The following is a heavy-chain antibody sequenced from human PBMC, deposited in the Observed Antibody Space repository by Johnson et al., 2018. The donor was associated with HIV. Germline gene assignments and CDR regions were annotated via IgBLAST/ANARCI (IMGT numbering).Heavy chain of an antibody. CDR2: IKQDGSAK. J-gene: IGHJ3*02. V-gene: IGHV3-7*03. CDR1: GFTFDDYA. CDR3: AKWLGAAAGAFDI. Sequence: VQLLESGGGLVQPGRSLRLSCAASGFTFDDYAMHWVRQAPGKGLEWVANIKQDGSAKHYVDSVTGRFTISRDNAKNSLYLQMNSLRAEDTAVYYCAKWLGAAAGAFDIWGQGTMVTVSS. D-gene: IGHD6-13*01.